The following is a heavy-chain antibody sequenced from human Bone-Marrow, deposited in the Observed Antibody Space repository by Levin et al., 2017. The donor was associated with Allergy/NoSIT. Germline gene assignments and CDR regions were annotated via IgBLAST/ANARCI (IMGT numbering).Heavy chain of an antibody. CDR2: VYDSGST. CDR1: GASISSGFFS. D-gene: IGHD3-9*01. V-gene: IGHV4-30-2*01. J-gene: IGHJ5*02. CDR3: ARGESLTVVWFDP. Sequence: SETLSLTCAVSGASISSGFFSWTWIRQTPGKGLEWIGHVYDSGSTDYNPSLKSRVTISLDRSKNQFSLRLTSVTAADTAVYYCARGESLTVVWFDPWGQGTLVTVSS.